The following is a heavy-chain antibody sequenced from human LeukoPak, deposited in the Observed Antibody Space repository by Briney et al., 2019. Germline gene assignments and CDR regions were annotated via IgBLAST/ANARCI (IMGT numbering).Heavy chain of an antibody. D-gene: IGHD3-3*01. CDR2: IKSKTDGGTT. CDR1: GFTFSNAW. J-gene: IGHJ6*03. Sequence: GGSLRLSCAASGFTFSNAWMSRVRQAPGKGLEWVGRIKSKTDGGTTDYAAPVKGRFTISRDDSKNTLYLQMNSLKTEDTAVYYCTTAGRGVLRFLEWLQNYYMDVWGKGTTVTVSS. CDR3: TTAGRGVLRFLEWLQNYYMDV. V-gene: IGHV3-15*01.